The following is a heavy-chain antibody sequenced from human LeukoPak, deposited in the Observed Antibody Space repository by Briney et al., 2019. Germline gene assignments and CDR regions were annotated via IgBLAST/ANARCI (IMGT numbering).Heavy chain of an antibody. CDR3: AKDWANGDYIDH. CDR1: GFTFDDYA. J-gene: IGHJ4*02. CDR2: ISWNSGSI. Sequence: GRSLRLSCAASGFTFDDYAMHWVRQAPGKGLEWVSGISWNSGSIGYADSVKGRFTISRDNSKNTLSLQMNSLRADDTAVYYCAKDWANGDYIDHWGQGTLVTVSS. V-gene: IGHV3-9*01. D-gene: IGHD2-8*01.